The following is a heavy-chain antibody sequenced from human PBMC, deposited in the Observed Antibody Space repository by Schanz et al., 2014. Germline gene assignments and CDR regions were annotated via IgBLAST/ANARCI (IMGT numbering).Heavy chain of an antibody. Sequence: EVQLVESGGGLVQPGGSLRLSCAASGFTFSAFWMTWVRQAPRKGLDWVGIIKPDGSEKFYVDSVKGRFTISRDNAKNLMYLHLNSLRAEDTAVYYCAREVGGSFGQHYWGQGALVTVSS. CDR3: AREVGGSFGQHY. CDR1: GFTFSAFW. V-gene: IGHV3-7*01. CDR2: IKPDGSEK. J-gene: IGHJ4*02. D-gene: IGHD1-26*01.